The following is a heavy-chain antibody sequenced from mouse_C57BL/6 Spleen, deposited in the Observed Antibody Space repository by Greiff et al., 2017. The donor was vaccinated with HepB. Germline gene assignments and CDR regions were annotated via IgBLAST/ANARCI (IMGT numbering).Heavy chain of an antibody. CDR2: IWTGGGT. CDR3: ARNYYGSICAWFAY. V-gene: IGHV2-9-1*01. J-gene: IGHJ3*01. CDR1: GFSLTSYA. D-gene: IGHD1-1*01. Sequence: VKLKESGPGLVAPSQSLSITCTVSGFSLTSYAISWVRQPPGKGLEWLGVIWTGGGTNYNSALKSRLSISTDNSKSQFFVNMNKLQTDDTARYYCARNYYGSICAWFAYWGQGTLVTVSA.